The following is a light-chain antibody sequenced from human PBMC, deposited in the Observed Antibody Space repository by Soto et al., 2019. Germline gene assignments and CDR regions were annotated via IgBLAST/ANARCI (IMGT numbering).Light chain of an antibody. J-gene: IGKJ4*01. Sequence: EIGMTQYPATLSVSPGDRATLSCRASQSVSSSLAWYQQIPGQDPRLLIYDASTRATGITARFGGSGSGTEFTLTISSLHSEDFAVYFCQQYNNWPPLSFGGGTKVELK. V-gene: IGKV3-15*01. CDR1: QSVSSS. CDR3: QQYNNWPPLS. CDR2: DAS.